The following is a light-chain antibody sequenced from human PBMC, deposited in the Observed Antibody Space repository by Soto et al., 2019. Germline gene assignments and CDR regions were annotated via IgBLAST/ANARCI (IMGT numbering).Light chain of an antibody. J-gene: IGKJ3*01. CDR3: HQHETSPPT. V-gene: IGKV3-20*01. Sequence: IVLTQSPATLSLSPGESGILSCRTSQTVNSPYLAWYQQKPGQAPRLLISGASTRATGIPDRFSGSGSGTEFTLTISRLESEDFAVYYCHQHETSPPTFGPGTKVDIK. CDR1: QTVNSPY. CDR2: GAS.